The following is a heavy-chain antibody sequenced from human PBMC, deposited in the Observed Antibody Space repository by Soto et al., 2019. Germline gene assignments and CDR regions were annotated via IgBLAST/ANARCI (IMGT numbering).Heavy chain of an antibody. V-gene: IGHV1-69*13. CDR3: ARGRNTAMVRNYYYGMDV. J-gene: IGHJ6*02. CDR1: GGTFSSYA. D-gene: IGHD5-18*01. CDR2: IIPIFGTA. Sequence: ASVKVSCKXSGGTFSSYAISWVRQAPGQGLEWMGCIIPIFGTANYAENFQGRVTITADESTSTAYMELSSLRSEDKAVYYCARGRNTAMVRNYYYGMDVGGQGATVTISS.